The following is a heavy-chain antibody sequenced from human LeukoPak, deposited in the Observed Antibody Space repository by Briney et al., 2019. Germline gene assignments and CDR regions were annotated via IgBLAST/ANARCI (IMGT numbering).Heavy chain of an antibody. CDR1: GDSISSNSYY. CDR3: ARHYYDSSGYYLEGFDI. V-gene: IGHV4-39*01. J-gene: IGHJ3*02. D-gene: IGHD3-22*01. CDR2: IYYSGAS. Sequence: SETLSLTCTVSGDSISSNSYYWGWIRQPPGKGLEWIGSIYYSGASYYNPSLKSRVIISVDTSKNQFSLKLSSVTAADTAVFYCARHYYDSSGYYLEGFDIWGQGTMATVSS.